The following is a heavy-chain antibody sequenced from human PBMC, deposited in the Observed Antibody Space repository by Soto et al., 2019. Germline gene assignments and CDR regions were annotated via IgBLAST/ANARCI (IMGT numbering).Heavy chain of an antibody. J-gene: IGHJ4*02. Sequence: SETLSLTCTVSGGSISSYYWSWLRQPPGKGLEWIGYIYYSGGTNYNPSLKSRVTISVDTSKNQFFLKLSSVTAADTAVYYCARGDYYRELDYWGQGTLVTVSS. V-gene: IGHV4-59*01. CDR2: IYYSGGT. CDR1: GGSISSYY. CDR3: ARGDYYRELDY. D-gene: IGHD3-22*01.